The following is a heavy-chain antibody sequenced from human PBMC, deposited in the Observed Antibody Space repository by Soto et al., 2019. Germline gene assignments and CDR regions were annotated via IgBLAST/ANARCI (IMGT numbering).Heavy chain of an antibody. J-gene: IGHJ4*02. V-gene: IGHV3-74*03. Sequence: EVQLVESGGGLVQPWGALGLSLSASGFTFSSYWMHLVRQAPGKGRGWVSRINSDGRSTTYAASVKGRFTISKDNAKNTLYLQMNSLRAEDTAVYYCTRVETCSSTSCYSVFDYWGQGTLVTVSS. CDR2: INSDGRST. CDR1: GFTFSSYW. CDR3: TRVETCSSTSCYSVFDY. D-gene: IGHD2-2*01.